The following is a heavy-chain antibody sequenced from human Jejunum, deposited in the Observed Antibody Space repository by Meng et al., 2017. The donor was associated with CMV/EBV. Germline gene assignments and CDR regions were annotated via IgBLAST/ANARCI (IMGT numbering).Heavy chain of an antibody. CDR2: ISAYNGNT. D-gene: IGHD1-14*01. J-gene: IGHJ5*02. V-gene: IGHV1-18*01. CDR1: GYIFNNYG. CDR3: ARDLPGGTKGTWLDL. Sequence: VPLVHPGAGVKKPGASVKVSCKASGYIFNNYGVSWVRQAPGQGPEWMGWISAYNGNTNYAQNFQGRFTMTTDTSTSTAYMELRSLRSDDTAVYYCARDLPGGTKGTWLDLWGQGTLVTVSS.